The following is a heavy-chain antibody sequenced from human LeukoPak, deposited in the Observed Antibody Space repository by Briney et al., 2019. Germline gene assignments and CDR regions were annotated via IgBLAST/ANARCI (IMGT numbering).Heavy chain of an antibody. CDR1: GGSISSYY. Sequence: SETLSLTCTVSGGSISSYYWSWIRQPAGKGLEWIGRIYTSGSTNYNPSLKSRVTMSVDTSKNQFSLKLSSVTAADTAVYYCXXXXLVFQKYYGMDVWGQGTTVTVSS. CDR2: IYTSGST. J-gene: IGHJ6*02. D-gene: IGHD3-10*01. CDR3: XXXXLVFQKYYGMDV. V-gene: IGHV4-4*07.